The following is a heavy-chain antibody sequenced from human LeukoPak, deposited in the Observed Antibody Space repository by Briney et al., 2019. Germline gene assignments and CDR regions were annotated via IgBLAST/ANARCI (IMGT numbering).Heavy chain of an antibody. CDR1: GYTFTSYD. J-gene: IGHJ3*02. V-gene: IGHV1-18*01. CDR3: ARDLKEVLLWFGELFYDAFDI. Sequence: ASVKVSCKASGYTFTSYDINWVRQATGQGLEWMGWISAYNGNTNYAQKLQGRVTMTTDTSTSTAYMELRSLRSDDTAVYYCARDLKEVLLWFGELFYDAFDIWGQGTMVTVSS. D-gene: IGHD3-10*01. CDR2: ISAYNGNT.